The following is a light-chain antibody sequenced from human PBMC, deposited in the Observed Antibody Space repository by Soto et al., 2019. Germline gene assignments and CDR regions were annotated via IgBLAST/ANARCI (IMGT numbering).Light chain of an antibody. Sequence: QSVLTQPPSASGTPGQRVTISCSGSSSNIGSNYVYWYQQLPGTASKLLIYMNNQLPSGVPDRFSGSKSGTSASLAISGLRSEDEADYYCAAWDDSLSGLVFGGGTKLTVL. J-gene: IGLJ2*01. CDR2: MNN. V-gene: IGLV1-47*01. CDR1: SSNIGSNY. CDR3: AAWDDSLSGLV.